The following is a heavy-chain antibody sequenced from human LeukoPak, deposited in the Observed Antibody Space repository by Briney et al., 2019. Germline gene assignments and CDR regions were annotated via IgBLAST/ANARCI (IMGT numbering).Heavy chain of an antibody. CDR3: ARESHAGPYFDY. CDR2: ISSSSSYI. CDR1: GFTFSSYS. D-gene: IGHD2-8*01. V-gene: IGHV3-21*01. J-gene: IGHJ4*02. Sequence: PGGCLRLSCAASGFTFSSYSMNWVRQVPGKGLEWVSSISSSSSYIYYADSLKGRFTISRDNSKHSLYLQMNSLRAEHTAVSYCARESHAGPYFDYWGQGTLVTVSS.